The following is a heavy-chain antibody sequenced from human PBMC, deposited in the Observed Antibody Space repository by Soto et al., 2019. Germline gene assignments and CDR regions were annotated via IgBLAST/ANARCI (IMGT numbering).Heavy chain of an antibody. J-gene: IGHJ6*02. D-gene: IGHD6-19*01. V-gene: IGHV1-69*12. CDR2: IIPIFGTI. CDR1: GGTFRTYA. Sequence: QVQLLQSGAEVKKPGSSVRVSCEASGGTFRTYAISWVRQAPGQGLEWMGEIIPIFGTINYAQKFQGRLTITADESTATVYMDLRSLRSDDTALYDCAKGAVARTPTSYYYYGMDVWGQGTTVTVSS. CDR3: AKGAVARTPTSYYYYGMDV.